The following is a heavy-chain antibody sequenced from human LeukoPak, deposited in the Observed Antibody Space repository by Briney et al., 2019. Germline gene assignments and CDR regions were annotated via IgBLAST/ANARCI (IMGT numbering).Heavy chain of an antibody. J-gene: IGHJ4*02. CDR1: GFTFSDHY. Sequence: GGSPRLSCAASGFTFSDHYMTWIRQAPGMGLELISYISNTGSVIKYADSVRGRFTISRDNANNSLYLQMTGLRAEDTAVFYCTRDPRILDYWGQGTLVTVSS. CDR3: TRDPRILDY. CDR2: ISNTGSVI. V-gene: IGHV3-11*01. D-gene: IGHD2-21*01.